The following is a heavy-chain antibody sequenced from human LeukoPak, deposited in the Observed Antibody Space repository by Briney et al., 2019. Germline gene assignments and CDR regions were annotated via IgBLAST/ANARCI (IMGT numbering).Heavy chain of an antibody. J-gene: IGHJ3*02. Sequence: PSETLSLTCAVYGGSFSGYYWSWIRQPPGKGLEWIGEINHSGSTNYNPSLKSRVTISVDTSKNQFSLKLSSVAAADTAVYYCARDVPDILTGYPLYPDAFDIWGQGTMVTVSS. CDR1: GGSFSGYY. CDR2: INHSGST. D-gene: IGHD3-9*01. CDR3: ARDVPDILTGYPLYPDAFDI. V-gene: IGHV4-34*01.